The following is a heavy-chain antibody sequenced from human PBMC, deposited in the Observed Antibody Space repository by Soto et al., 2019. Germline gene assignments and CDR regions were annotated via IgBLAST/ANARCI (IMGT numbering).Heavy chain of an antibody. V-gene: IGHV3-15*01. CDR3: ARDPANVQLERLGGPLPYYYYYYMDV. D-gene: IGHD1-1*01. Sequence: GGSLILSCAASGFTFSNAWMSWVRQAPGKGLEWVGRIKGKTDGGTTDYAAPVKGRFTISRDDSKNTLYLQMNSLKTEDTAVYYCARDPANVQLERLGGPLPYYYYYYMDVWGKGTTVTVSS. CDR1: GFTFSNAW. J-gene: IGHJ6*03. CDR2: IKGKTDGGTT.